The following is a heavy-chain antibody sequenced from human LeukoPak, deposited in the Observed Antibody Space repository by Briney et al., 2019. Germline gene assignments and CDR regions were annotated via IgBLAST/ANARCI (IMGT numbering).Heavy chain of an antibody. CDR3: ARDASRRVGATIPGFDY. V-gene: IGHV3-48*03. D-gene: IGHD1-26*01. Sequence: GGSLRLSCAASGFTFRSYEMNWVRQAPGKGLVWVSYISSSGSTIYYADSVKGRFTISRDNTKNSLYLQMNSLRAEDTAVYYCARDASRRVGATIPGFDYWGQGTLVTVSS. CDR2: ISSSGSTI. J-gene: IGHJ4*02. CDR1: GFTFRSYE.